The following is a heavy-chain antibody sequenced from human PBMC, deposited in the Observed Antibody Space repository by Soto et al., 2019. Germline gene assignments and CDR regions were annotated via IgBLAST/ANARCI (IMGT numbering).Heavy chain of an antibody. CDR2: VRKNGDEG. J-gene: IGHJ4*02. Sequence: EVQLEESGGGLVQPGGSLRLSCVASGFIFSDYWMTWVRQAPGKGLEWLANVRKNGDEGYYVDSVKGRFTISRDNAKNSVFLQMNSLRAEDTAVYYCARDNWGNDYWGQGTLVTVSS. V-gene: IGHV3-7*03. CDR3: ARDNWGNDY. D-gene: IGHD7-27*01. CDR1: GFIFSDYW.